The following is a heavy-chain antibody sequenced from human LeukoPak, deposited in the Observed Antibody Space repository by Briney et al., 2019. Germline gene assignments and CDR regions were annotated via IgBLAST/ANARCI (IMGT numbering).Heavy chain of an antibody. V-gene: IGHV4-61*02. CDR1: GGSISSASYY. Sequence: PSETLSLTCTVSGGSISSASYYWSWVRQPAGKGLECIGRISITGSTNYNPSLKSRVTISVDTSNNQFSLNLNSVTAADTAVYYCARGLNILTGYYGLDYWGQGTLVTVSS. D-gene: IGHD3-9*01. J-gene: IGHJ4*02. CDR3: ARGLNILTGYYGLDY. CDR2: ISITGST.